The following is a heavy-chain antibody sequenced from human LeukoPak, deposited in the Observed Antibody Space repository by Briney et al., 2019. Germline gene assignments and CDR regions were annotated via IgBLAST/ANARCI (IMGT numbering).Heavy chain of an antibody. CDR1: GGSISTYY. CDR2: IYYTGST. V-gene: IGHV4-59*01. D-gene: IGHD3-10*01. J-gene: IGHJ5*02. CDR3: ARGSVRGEFDP. Sequence: SETLSLTCTLSGGSISTYYWSWVRQPPGKELEWIGYIYYTGSTDYNPSLKSRVTMSVDTSKNQFSLKLSSVTAADTAVYSCARGSVRGEFDPWGQGTLVTVSS.